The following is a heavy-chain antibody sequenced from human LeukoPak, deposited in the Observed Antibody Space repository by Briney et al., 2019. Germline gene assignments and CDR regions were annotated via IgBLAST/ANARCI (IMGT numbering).Heavy chain of an antibody. CDR1: GGSFSGYY. CDR2: INHSGST. J-gene: IGHJ6*03. Sequence: PSETLSLTCAVYGGSFSGYYWSWIRQPPGKGLEWIGEINHSGSTNYNPSLKSRVTISVDTSKNQFSLKVSSENAADTAVYYCTRLNGIQLWGLFGPPPYYYYMDVWGKGTTVTVSS. D-gene: IGHD5-18*01. V-gene: IGHV4-34*01. CDR3: TRLNGIQLWGLFGPPPYYYYMDV.